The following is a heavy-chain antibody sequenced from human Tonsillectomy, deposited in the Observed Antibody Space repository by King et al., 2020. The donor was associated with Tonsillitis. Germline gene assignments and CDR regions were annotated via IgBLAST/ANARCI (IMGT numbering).Heavy chain of an antibody. J-gene: IGHJ3*02. V-gene: IGHV4-59*08. D-gene: IGHD3-22*01. CDR3: AKRDRSGTDDAFDI. Sequence: VQLQESGPGLVKPSETLSLTCTVSGGSLSSSHWSWIRQPPGKGLEWVGYIYHSGSTNHNPSLKSLVTISVDTSKNQFSLKLSSVTAADTAVYYCAKRDRSGTDDAFDIWGQGTMVTVSS. CDR2: IYHSGST. CDR1: GGSLSSSH.